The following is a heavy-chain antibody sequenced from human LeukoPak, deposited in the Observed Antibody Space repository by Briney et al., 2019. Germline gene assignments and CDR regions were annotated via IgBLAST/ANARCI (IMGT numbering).Heavy chain of an antibody. V-gene: IGHV4-34*01. Sequence: SETLSLTCAVYGGSFSGYYWSWIRQPPGKGLEWIGEINRSGSTNYNPSLKSRVTISIDTSKNQFSLKLSSVTAADTAVYYCAREPVEVPVSFAFDIWGQGTMVTVSS. J-gene: IGHJ3*02. CDR2: INRSGST. D-gene: IGHD1-26*01. CDR3: AREPVEVPVSFAFDI. CDR1: GGSFSGYY.